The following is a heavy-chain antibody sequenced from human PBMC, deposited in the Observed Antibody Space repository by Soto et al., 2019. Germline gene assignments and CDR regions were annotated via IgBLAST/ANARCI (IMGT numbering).Heavy chain of an antibody. Sequence: QLQESGPGLVTPSETLSLTCTVSGGSISSTTYSWGWIRQSPGKGLEWIGTIYYSGSTYYNPSLKSRVTISVDTSKNQFSLKVNSVTAADTARYYCARHGYYPYPYFDYWGQGTLVTVSS. V-gene: IGHV4-39*01. D-gene: IGHD5-18*01. CDR2: IYYSGST. J-gene: IGHJ4*02. CDR1: GGSISSTTYS. CDR3: ARHGYYPYPYFDY.